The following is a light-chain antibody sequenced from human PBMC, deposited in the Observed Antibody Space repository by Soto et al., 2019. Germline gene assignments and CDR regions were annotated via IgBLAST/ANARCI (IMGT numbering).Light chain of an antibody. V-gene: IGLV2-11*01. J-gene: IGLJ3*02. CDR1: SNDVGRYDD. CDR2: DVY. CDR3: CSLTGSYTLL. Sequence: QSALTQPRSVSGSPGQSVTISCTGTSNDVGRYDDVSWYQQHPGKAPRLVLHDVYKRPSGVPDRFSGSKSGNTASLPISGVQTEGEADYYCCSLTGSYTLLFGGGTKVTVL.